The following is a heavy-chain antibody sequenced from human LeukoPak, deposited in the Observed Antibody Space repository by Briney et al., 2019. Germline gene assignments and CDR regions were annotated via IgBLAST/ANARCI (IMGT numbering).Heavy chain of an antibody. CDR3: ARDLRFSDGND. V-gene: IGHV3-7*01. D-gene: IGHD5/OR15-5a*01. Sequence: GGSLRLSCAASGVTFSSYWMSWVRQAPGKGLEWVANIKQDGSEKYYVDSVKGRFTISRDNAKNSLYLQMNSLRAEDTAVYYCARDLRFSDGNDGGQGTLVTVSS. CDR2: IKQDGSEK. CDR1: GVTFSSYW. J-gene: IGHJ4*02.